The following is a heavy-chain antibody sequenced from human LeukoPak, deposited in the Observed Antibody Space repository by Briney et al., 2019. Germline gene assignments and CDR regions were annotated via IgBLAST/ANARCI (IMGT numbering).Heavy chain of an antibody. CDR2: IYYSGST. Sequence: SETLSLTCTVSGGSISSGGYYWSWIRQHPGTGLEWIGYIYYSGSTYYNPSLKSRVTISVDTSKNQFSLKLSSVTAADMAVYYCARVARLIFDYWGQGTLVTVSS. CDR3: ARVARLIFDY. J-gene: IGHJ4*02. CDR1: GGSISSGGYY. V-gene: IGHV4-31*03. D-gene: IGHD2-21*02.